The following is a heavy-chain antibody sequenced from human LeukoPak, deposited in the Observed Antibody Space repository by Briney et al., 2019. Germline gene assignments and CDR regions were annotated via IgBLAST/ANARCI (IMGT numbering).Heavy chain of an antibody. CDR3: ARERKGYYDSSGYYGLTFDY. CDR2: INPNSGGT. V-gene: IGHV1-2*02. D-gene: IGHD3-22*01. CDR1: GYTFTGYY. Sequence: APVKVSCKASGYTFTGYYMHWVRQAPGQGLEWMGWINPNSGGTNYAQKFQGRVTMTRDTSISTAYMGLSRLRSDDTAVYYCARERKGYYDSSGYYGLTFDYWGQGTLVTVSS. J-gene: IGHJ4*02.